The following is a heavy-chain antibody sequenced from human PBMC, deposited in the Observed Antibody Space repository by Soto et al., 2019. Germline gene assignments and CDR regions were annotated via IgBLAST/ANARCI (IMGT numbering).Heavy chain of an antibody. J-gene: IGHJ5*02. CDR3: AKGVAARSHWFDP. D-gene: IGHD6-6*01. CDR2: ISYDGSNK. CDR1: GFTFSSYG. V-gene: IGHV3-30*18. Sequence: LRLSCAASGFTFSSYGMHWVRQAPGKGLEWVAVISYDGSNKYYADSVKGRFTISRDNSKNTLYLQMSSLRAEDTAVYYCAKGVAARSHWFDPWGQGTLVTVSS.